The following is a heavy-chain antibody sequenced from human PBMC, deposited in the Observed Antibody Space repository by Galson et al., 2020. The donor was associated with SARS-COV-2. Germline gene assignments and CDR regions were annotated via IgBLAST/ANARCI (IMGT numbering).Heavy chain of an antibody. Sequence: SETLSLTCTVSRGSISSTSYYWGWIRQPPGKGLEWIGSIYYSGSTYHNPSLRSRVTISVDTSKNQLSLKLSSVTAADTAVYYCARSHLGYCSSTSCSHYGMDVWGQGTTVTVSS. CDR2: IYYSGST. V-gene: IGHV4-39*07. D-gene: IGHD2-2*01. CDR3: ARSHLGYCSSTSCSHYGMDV. J-gene: IGHJ6*02. CDR1: RGSISSTSYY.